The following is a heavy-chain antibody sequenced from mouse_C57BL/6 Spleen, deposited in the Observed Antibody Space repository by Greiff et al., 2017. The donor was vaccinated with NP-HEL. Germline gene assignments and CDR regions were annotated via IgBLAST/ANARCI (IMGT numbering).Heavy chain of an antibody. CDR1: GFSLTSYG. J-gene: IGHJ3*01. Sequence: VKLVESGPGLVQPSQSLSITCTVSGFSLTSYGVHWVRQSPGKGLEWLGVIWSGGSTDYNAAFISRLSISKDNSKSQVFFKMNSLQADDTAIYYCATDGYSTAWFAYWGQGTLVTVSA. D-gene: IGHD2-3*01. CDR2: IWSGGST. CDR3: ATDGYSTAWFAY. V-gene: IGHV2-2*01.